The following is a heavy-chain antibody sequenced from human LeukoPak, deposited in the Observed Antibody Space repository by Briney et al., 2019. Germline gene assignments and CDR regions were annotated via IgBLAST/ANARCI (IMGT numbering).Heavy chain of an antibody. D-gene: IGHD2-15*01. V-gene: IGHV4-4*07. CDR1: GGSLINYY. J-gene: IGHJ3*01. CDR2: IYSSGST. Sequence: SETLSLTCTFSGGSLINYYLTWLRQPAGKGLEWIGRIYSSGSTDYNPSLKSRITLSVDTSKNQFSLRLTSVTAADTAVYYCAREWSGFDFWGQGTTVTVSS. CDR3: AREWSGFDF.